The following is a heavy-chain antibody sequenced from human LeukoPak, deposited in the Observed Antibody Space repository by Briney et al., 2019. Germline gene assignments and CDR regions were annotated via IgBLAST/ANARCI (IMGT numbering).Heavy chain of an antibody. Sequence: SETLSLTCAVYGGSFSGYYWSWIRQPPGKGLEWTGEINHSGSTNYNPSLKSRVTISVDTSKNQFSLKLSSVTAADTAVYYCARTRVATISPFDYWGQGTLVTVSS. J-gene: IGHJ4*02. V-gene: IGHV4-34*01. CDR2: INHSGST. CDR3: ARTRVATISPFDY. D-gene: IGHD5-12*01. CDR1: GGSFSGYY.